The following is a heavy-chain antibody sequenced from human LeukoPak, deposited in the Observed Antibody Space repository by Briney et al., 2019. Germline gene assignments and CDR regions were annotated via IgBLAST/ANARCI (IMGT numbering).Heavy chain of an antibody. Sequence: GGSLRLSCSASGFTFSTYTLHWVRQSPGKGLEWVALISYDGSNKYYADSVKGRFTISRDNSRTTLYLQMSSLRAEDMAMYYCARWAYFYDSSGYFFDRWGQGTLVTVSS. CDR1: GFTFSTYT. J-gene: IGHJ4*02. CDR2: ISYDGSNK. D-gene: IGHD3-22*01. V-gene: IGHV3-30*15. CDR3: ARWAYFYDSSGYFFDR.